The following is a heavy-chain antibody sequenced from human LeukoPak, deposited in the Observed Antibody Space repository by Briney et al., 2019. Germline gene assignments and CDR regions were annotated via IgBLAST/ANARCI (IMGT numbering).Heavy chain of an antibody. CDR3: ARDRIAAAGAAAGVFQH. Sequence: SETLSLTCAVSGGSISSSNWWSWVRQPPGKGLEWIGEIYHSGSTNYNPSLKSRVAISVDTSKNQFSLKLSSVTAADTAVYYCARDRIAAAGAAAGVFQHWGQGTLVTVSS. CDR2: IYHSGST. V-gene: IGHV4-4*02. D-gene: IGHD6-13*01. J-gene: IGHJ1*01. CDR1: GGSISSSNW.